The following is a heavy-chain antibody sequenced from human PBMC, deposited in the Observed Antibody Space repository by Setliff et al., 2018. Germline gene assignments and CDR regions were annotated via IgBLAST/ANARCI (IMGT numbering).Heavy chain of an antibody. J-gene: IGHJ6*03. Sequence: SVKVSCKASGGTFSGYAITWVRQAPGQGLEWMGGIIPIFGTANYAQKFQGRVTITADESTSTAYMELSSLRSEDTAVYYCARVKVIVGATPRTYYMDVWGKGTTVTVSS. D-gene: IGHD1-26*01. V-gene: IGHV1-69*13. CDR2: IIPIFGTA. CDR3: ARVKVIVGATPRTYYMDV. CDR1: GGTFSGYA.